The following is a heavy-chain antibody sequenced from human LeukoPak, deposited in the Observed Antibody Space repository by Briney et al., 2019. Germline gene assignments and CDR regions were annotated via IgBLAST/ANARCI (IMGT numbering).Heavy chain of an antibody. V-gene: IGHV3-48*04. CDR2: ISSSSSTT. CDR3: ARAMDGSRFDY. J-gene: IGHJ4*02. Sequence: GGSLRLSCAASGITISRYSMNWVRQAPGKGLELVSYISSSSSTTYYADSVKGRFTISRDNARNSVHLQMNSLRAEDTALYYCARAMDGSRFDYWGQGTLVTVSS. CDR1: GITISRYS. D-gene: IGHD5-24*01.